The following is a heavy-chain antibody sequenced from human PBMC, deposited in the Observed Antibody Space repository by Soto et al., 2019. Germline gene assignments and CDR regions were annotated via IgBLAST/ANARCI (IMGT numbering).Heavy chain of an antibody. CDR3: ARLIGNSWLDS. V-gene: IGHV6-1*01. CDR2: TYYRSRGQT. D-gene: IGHD3-16*01. J-gene: IGHJ5*01. CDR1: GDSVSTNDAT. Sequence: QVQLQQSGPGLVKPSQTLSLTCAISGDSVSTNDATWDWIRQSPSRGLEWLGRTYYRSRGQTDYAVSVKSRISINPATSNNQVSLQLNSVTPDDTAVYYCARLIGNSWLDSWGQGTLVTVSS.